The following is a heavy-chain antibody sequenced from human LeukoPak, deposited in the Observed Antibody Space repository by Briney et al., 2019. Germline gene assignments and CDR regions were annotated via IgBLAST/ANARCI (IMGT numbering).Heavy chain of an antibody. CDR2: ISGSGGST. Sequence: GGSLRLSCAASGFPFSNYWMHWVRQAPGKGLEWVSAISGSGGSTYYADSVKGRFTISRDNSKNTLYLQMNSLRAEDTAVYYCATKGTRCSGGSCYSGFDYWGQGTLVTVSS. J-gene: IGHJ4*02. D-gene: IGHD2-15*01. CDR3: ATKGTRCSGGSCYSGFDY. V-gene: IGHV3-23*01. CDR1: GFPFSNYW.